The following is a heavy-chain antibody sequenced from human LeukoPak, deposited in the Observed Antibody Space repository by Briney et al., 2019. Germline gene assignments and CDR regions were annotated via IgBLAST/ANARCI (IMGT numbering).Heavy chain of an antibody. CDR2: ISWNSGSI. D-gene: IGHD3-9*01. CDR1: GCTFDDYA. Sequence: GGSLRLSCAASGCTFDDYAMHWVRQAPGKGLEWVSGISWNSGSIVYADSVKGRFTISRDNAKNSLYLQMNSLRAEDMALYYCAKGLTYYDILTGFDYWGQGTLVTVSS. V-gene: IGHV3-9*03. CDR3: AKGLTYYDILTGFDY. J-gene: IGHJ4*02.